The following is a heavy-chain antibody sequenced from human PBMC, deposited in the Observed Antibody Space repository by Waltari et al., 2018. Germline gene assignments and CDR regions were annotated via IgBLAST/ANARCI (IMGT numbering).Heavy chain of an antibody. V-gene: IGHV1-69*13. D-gene: IGHD6-6*01. CDR2: IIPLFGTA. Sequence: QVQLVQSGAEVKKPGSSVKVSCKASGGTFSSYAISWVRQAPGQGLEWMGGIIPLFGTANYAQKFQGGVTITADESTSTAYMELSSLRSEDTAVYYCARPLRTPSETLYGMDVWGQGTTVTVSS. J-gene: IGHJ6*02. CDR1: GGTFSSYA. CDR3: ARPLRTPSETLYGMDV.